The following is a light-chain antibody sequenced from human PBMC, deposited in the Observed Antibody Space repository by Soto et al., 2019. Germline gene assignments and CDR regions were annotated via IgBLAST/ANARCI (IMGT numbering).Light chain of an antibody. J-gene: IGKJ4*01. Sequence: EIVLTQSPATLSLSPGERATLSCRASQSVSSYLVWYQQKPGQAPRLLMFSASIRATGIPARFSGSGSGTDFTLTISRLEPEDFAVYYCQQYGSSLTFGGGTKVDIK. CDR1: QSVSSY. V-gene: IGKV3-20*01. CDR2: SAS. CDR3: QQYGSSLT.